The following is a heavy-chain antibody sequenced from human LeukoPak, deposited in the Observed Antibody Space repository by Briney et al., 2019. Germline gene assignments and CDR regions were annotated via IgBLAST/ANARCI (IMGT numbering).Heavy chain of an antibody. V-gene: IGHV3-30*04. CDR1: GFLFSAYS. CDR3: ARGVTEDTGVAQFDS. J-gene: IGHJ4*02. D-gene: IGHD3-3*01. Sequence: GGSLRLSCAASGFLFSAYSMHWIRQAPGKGLEWVAVISYDGTNKYYADSVKGRFTISRDSSKNTLYLQVNNLRAEDAAVYYCARGVTEDTGVAQFDSWGQGTLVTVSS. CDR2: ISYDGTNK.